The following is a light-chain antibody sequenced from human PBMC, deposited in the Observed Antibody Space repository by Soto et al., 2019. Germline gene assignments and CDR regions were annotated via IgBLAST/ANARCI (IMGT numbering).Light chain of an antibody. V-gene: IGKV3-20*01. CDR1: QSVSSGY. Sequence: EIVLTQSPGTLSLSPGERATLSCRASQSVSSGYLAWYQQKPGQAPRLLIYGASSRATGIPDRFSGSGSGTDFTLTISRLEPEDFAVYYCQQYGSSPPMCTFGQGTKLEIK. CDR2: GAS. J-gene: IGKJ2*02. CDR3: QQYGSSPPMCT.